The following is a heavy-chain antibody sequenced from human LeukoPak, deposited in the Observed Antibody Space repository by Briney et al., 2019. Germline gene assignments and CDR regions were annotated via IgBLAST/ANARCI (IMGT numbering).Heavy chain of an antibody. V-gene: IGHV3-64*01. CDR1: GFTFSSYA. J-gene: IGHJ4*02. D-gene: IGHD1-7*01. CDR2: ISSNGGST. Sequence: GGSLRLSCAASGFTFSSYAMHWVRQAPGKGLEYVSAISSNGGSTYYANSVKGRFTISRDNSKNTLYLQMGSLRAEDMAVYYCARGRGTTKFDYFDYWGQGTLVTVSS. CDR3: ARGRGTTKFDYFDY.